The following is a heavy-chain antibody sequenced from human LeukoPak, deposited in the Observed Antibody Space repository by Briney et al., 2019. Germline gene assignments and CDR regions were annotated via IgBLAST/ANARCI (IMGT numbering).Heavy chain of an antibody. J-gene: IGHJ3*02. D-gene: IGHD3-22*01. CDR3: ATSLGYYDPVGAFDI. CDR1: GFTFSSYS. V-gene: IGHV3-48*04. CDR2: ISSSSSTI. Sequence: GGSLRLSCAASGFTFSSYSMNWVRQAPGKGLEWVSYISSSSSTIYYADSVKGRFTISRDNAKNSLYLQMNSLRAEDTAVYYCATSLGYYDPVGAFDIWGQGTMVTVSS.